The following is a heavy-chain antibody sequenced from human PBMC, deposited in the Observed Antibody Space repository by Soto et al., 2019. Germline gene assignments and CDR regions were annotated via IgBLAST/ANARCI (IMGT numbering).Heavy chain of an antibody. Sequence: GGSLRLSCAASGFTFSSYDMHWVRQATGKGLEWVSAIGTAGDTYYPGSVKGRFTISRENAKNSLYLQMNSLRAEDTAVYYCARGSGELSDYYYYGMDVWGQGTTVTVSS. CDR2: IGTAGDT. J-gene: IGHJ6*02. CDR1: GFTFSSYD. D-gene: IGHD3-10*01. CDR3: ARGSGELSDYYYYGMDV. V-gene: IGHV3-13*01.